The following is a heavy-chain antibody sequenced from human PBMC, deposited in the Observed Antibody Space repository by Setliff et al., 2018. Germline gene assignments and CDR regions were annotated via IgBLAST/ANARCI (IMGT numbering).Heavy chain of an antibody. CDR2: IYTKGGT. V-gene: IGHV4-4*08. D-gene: IGHD6-19*01. CDR3: AREYISGGWYGEGESGYYMDV. Sequence: PSETLSLTCSVAGGSMTDFFWHWFRRPPGKGLEWIGYIYTKGGTNYSPSLKSRVTMSVDRSRNQFSLTLSSVSAADMAVYYCAREYISGGWYGEGESGYYMDVWGKGTTVTVSS. J-gene: IGHJ6*03. CDR1: GGSMTDFF.